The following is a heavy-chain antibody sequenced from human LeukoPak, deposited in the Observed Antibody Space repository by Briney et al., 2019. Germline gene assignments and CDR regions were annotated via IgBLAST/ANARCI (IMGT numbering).Heavy chain of an antibody. CDR3: ARDRLRLGYERTNWFDP. CDR1: GGTFSSYA. D-gene: IGHD2-15*01. V-gene: IGHV1-69*06. Sequence: ASVKVSCKASGGTFSSYAISWVRQAPGQGLEWMGGIIPIFGTVNYAQKFQGRVTITADKSTSTAYMELSSLRSEDTAVYYCARDRLRLGYERTNWFDPWGQGTLVTVSS. J-gene: IGHJ5*02. CDR2: IIPIFGTV.